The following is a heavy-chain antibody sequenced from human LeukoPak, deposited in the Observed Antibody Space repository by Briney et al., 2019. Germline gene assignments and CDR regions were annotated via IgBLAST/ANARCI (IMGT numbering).Heavy chain of an antibody. CDR2: INPNSGGA. D-gene: IGHD6-6*01. CDR1: GYTLTELS. Sequence: GASVKVSCKVSGYTLTELSIHWVRQAPGQGLEWMGWINPNSGGAKYAQKFEGRVSMTRDTSISTAYLELSRLRSDGTAVYYCARQLLIHFQPWGQGTLVTVSS. CDR3: ARQLLIHFQP. J-gene: IGHJ1*01. V-gene: IGHV1-2*02.